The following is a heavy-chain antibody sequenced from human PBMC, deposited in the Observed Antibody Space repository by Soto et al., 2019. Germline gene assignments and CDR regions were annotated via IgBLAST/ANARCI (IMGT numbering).Heavy chain of an antibody. Sequence: GESLKISCKGSGYSFTSYWIGWVRQMPGKGLEWMGIIYPGDSDTRYSPSFQGQVTISADKSISTAYLQWSSLKASDTAMYYCARDTGMEYSSSSGYYYGIDVWGQGTTVTASS. V-gene: IGHV5-51*01. CDR3: ARDTGMEYSSSSGYYYGIDV. J-gene: IGHJ6*02. CDR1: GYSFTSYW. CDR2: IYPGDSDT. D-gene: IGHD6-6*01.